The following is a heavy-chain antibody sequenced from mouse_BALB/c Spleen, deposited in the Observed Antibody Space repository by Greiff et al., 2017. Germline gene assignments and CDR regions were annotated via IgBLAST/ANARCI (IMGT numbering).Heavy chain of an antibody. D-gene: IGHD1-1*01. CDR1: GFTFSSYA. Sequence: EGQLVESGGGLVKPGGSLKLSCAASGFTFSSYAMSWVRQSPEKRLEWVAEISSGGSYTYYPDTVTGRFTISRDNAKNTLYLEMSSLRSEDTAMYYCARKGLRYYAMDYWGQGTSVTVSS. J-gene: IGHJ4*01. V-gene: IGHV5-9-4*01. CDR3: ARKGLRYYAMDY. CDR2: ISSGGSYT.